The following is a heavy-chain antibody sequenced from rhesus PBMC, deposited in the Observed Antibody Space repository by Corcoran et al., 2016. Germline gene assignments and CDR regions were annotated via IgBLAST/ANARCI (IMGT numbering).Heavy chain of an antibody. Sequence: QLQLQESGPGLVKPSETLSLTCAVSGGSISRNYWSWIRQHPGKGLDGLGRNSRSAGSTDSNPSLKSLVTISTDTSKNQFSLKLSSVTAANTAVYYCARGSISDYWGQGVLVTVSS. D-gene: IGHD2-15*01. CDR2: NSRSAGST. CDR1: GGSISRNY. V-gene: IGHV4-173*01. J-gene: IGHJ4*01. CDR3: ARGSISDY.